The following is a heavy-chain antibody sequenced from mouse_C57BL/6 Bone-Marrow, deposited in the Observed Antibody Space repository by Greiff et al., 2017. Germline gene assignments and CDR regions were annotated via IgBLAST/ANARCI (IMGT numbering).Heavy chain of an antibody. J-gene: IGHJ4*01. Sequence: QVHLKQPGAELVKPGASVKLSCKASGYTFTSYWMQWVKQRPGHGLEWIGEIDPSDSYTNYNQKFKGKATLTVDTSSSTAYMQLSSLTSEDSAVYYCARNDDLYYARDYWGQGTSVTVSS. CDR3: ARNDDLYYARDY. CDR1: GYTFTSYW. CDR2: IDPSDSYT. D-gene: IGHD2-3*01. V-gene: IGHV1-50*01.